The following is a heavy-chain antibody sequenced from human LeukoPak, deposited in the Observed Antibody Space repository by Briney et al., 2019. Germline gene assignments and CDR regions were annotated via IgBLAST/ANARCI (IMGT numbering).Heavy chain of an antibody. CDR2: ISWNSGSI. D-gene: IGHD3-22*01. V-gene: IGHV3-9*01. CDR3: AKDFRNYYDSSGPRGAFDI. J-gene: IGHJ3*02. Sequence: GGSLRLSCVASGFMFDDYAMHWVRQAPGKGLEWVSGISWNSGSIGYADSVKGRFTISRDNAKNSLYLQMNSLRAEDTALYYCAKDFRNYYDSSGPRGAFDIWGQGTMVTVSS. CDR1: GFMFDDYA.